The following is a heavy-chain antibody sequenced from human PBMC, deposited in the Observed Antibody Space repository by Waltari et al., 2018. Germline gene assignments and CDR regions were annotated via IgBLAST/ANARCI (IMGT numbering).Heavy chain of an antibody. CDR2: VYHFGSS. CDR3: ARHESAHYGGFDS. V-gene: IGHV4-38-2*01. CDR1: GDSITSASY. D-gene: IGHD4-17*01. Sequence: QVQLQESGPGLVKPSETLSLTCAVSGDSITSASYWGWIRQPPGKGVEWIGYVYHFGSSSYNPSLKSRVTMSVDTSKRQFSLNLSSVTAADTAVYYCARHESAHYGGFDSWGRGTLVTVSA. J-gene: IGHJ4*02.